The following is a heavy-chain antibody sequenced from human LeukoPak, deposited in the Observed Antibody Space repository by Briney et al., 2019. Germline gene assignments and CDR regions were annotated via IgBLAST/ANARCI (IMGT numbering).Heavy chain of an antibody. CDR1: GFIECSNY. V-gene: IGHV3-53*01. CDR3: ARDRDSWLAN. D-gene: IGHD5-24*01. J-gene: IGHJ4*02. Sequence: GGSLRHSRSPCGFIECSNYMSGPRQAPGKGLEWVSSIYSGGGTYYADSVKGRFTISRDNSKNTLYPQMNSLRAEDTAVYYCARDRDSWLANWGQGTLVTVSS. CDR2: IYSGGGT.